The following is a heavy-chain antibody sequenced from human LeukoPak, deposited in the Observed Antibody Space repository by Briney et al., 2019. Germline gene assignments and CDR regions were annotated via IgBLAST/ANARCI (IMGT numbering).Heavy chain of an antibody. CDR2: IYHSGSS. J-gene: IGHJ4*02. CDR1: ADSISSPYY. V-gene: IGHV4-38-2*02. D-gene: IGHD3-3*01. CDR3: ARSKPPVYDFWSGYRYYFDY. Sequence: SETLSLTCTVSADSISSPYYWGWIRQPPGKGLEWIGSIYHSGSSYYNPSLKSRVSISVDTSKNQFSLKLSSVTAADTAVYYCARSKPPVYDFWSGYRYYFDYWGQGTLVTVSS.